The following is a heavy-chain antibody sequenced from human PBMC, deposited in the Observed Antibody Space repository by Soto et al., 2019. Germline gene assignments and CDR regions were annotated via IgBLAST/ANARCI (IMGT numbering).Heavy chain of an antibody. CDR2: IWYHGTDK. CDR1: GFTFSRQA. D-gene: IGHD2-15*01. Sequence: QVQLVESGGGVVQPERSLRLSCAASGFTFSRQAMHWVRQAPGRGLEWVAVIWYHGTDKYYADSVKGRFTISRDNYKNTVYRQLNSLTGEDTTVYYCGSGVLGLCTGGTCPLDYWGQGTLVTVSS. J-gene: IGHJ4*02. V-gene: IGHV3-33*01. CDR3: GSGVLGLCTGGTCPLDY.